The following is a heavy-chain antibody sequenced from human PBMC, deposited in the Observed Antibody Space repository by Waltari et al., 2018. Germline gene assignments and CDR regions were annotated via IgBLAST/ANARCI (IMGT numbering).Heavy chain of an antibody. V-gene: IGHV3-23*04. CDR2: ITSDGSVT. Sequence: EVQLVESGGELVQPGGSPRLSCAASGFNFRNYGMNWVRQAPGKGLEWVSSITSDGSVTYYADTVKGRFTTSRDNSNNTVFLQMNSLRVEDTALYYCAKHQLLQAYYYSMDVWGKGTTVTVSS. CDR3: AKHQLLQAYYYSMDV. CDR1: GFNFRNYG. D-gene: IGHD2-2*01. J-gene: IGHJ6*03.